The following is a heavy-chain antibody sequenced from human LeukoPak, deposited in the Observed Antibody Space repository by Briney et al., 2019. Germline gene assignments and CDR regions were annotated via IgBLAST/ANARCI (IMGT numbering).Heavy chain of an antibody. Sequence: GWSLRLSCTASGFSFGDYAMSWVRQAPGKGLEGVGFIRSKAYGGTTEYAASVKGRFTISRDDSKSIAYLQMNSLKTEDTAVYYCTREVDTAMVPPFDYWGQGTLVTVSS. D-gene: IGHD5-18*01. CDR3: TREVDTAMVPPFDY. V-gene: IGHV3-49*04. J-gene: IGHJ4*02. CDR1: GFSFGDYA. CDR2: IRSKAYGGTT.